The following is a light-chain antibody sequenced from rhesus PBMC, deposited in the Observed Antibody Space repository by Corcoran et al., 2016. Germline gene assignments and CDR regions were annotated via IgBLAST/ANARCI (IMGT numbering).Light chain of an antibody. Sequence: DIQMTQSPSSLSASVGDRVTITCRASQGINNWLAWYQQKPGKAPKLLIYRVSNFEKGVTSRFSASGSGTDFNLTISSLQPEDIARYYCQQHDTYPWTFGQGTKVEIK. V-gene: IGKV1-69*01. J-gene: IGKJ1*01. CDR1: QGINNW. CDR3: QQHDTYPWT. CDR2: RVS.